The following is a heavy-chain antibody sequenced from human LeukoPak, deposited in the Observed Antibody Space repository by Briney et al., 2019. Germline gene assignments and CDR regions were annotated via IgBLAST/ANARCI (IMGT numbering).Heavy chain of an antibody. Sequence: ASVKVSCKASGYTFTRYYIHWVRQAPGQGLEWMGIINPSGGSTSYAQKFQGRVTMTSDTSTSTVYMDLSSLRSEDTAVYYCARGGYDFDIWGQGTMVSVSS. CDR2: INPSGGST. D-gene: IGHD3-16*01. J-gene: IGHJ3*02. V-gene: IGHV1-46*01. CDR1: GYTFTRYY. CDR3: ARGGYDFDI.